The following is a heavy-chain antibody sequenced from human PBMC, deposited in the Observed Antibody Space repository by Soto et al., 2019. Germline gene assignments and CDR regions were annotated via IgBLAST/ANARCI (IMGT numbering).Heavy chain of an antibody. D-gene: IGHD5-18*01. V-gene: IGHV4-59*01. CDR2: IYNGGST. CDR1: GGSISSYY. Sequence: PSETLSLTCTVSGGSISSYYWSWIRQPPGKGLEYIGYIYNGGSTNYNPSLKSRVTISVDTSKNQFSLKLSSVTAADTAMYYCARRYSYGYYFDYWGQGTLVTVSS. CDR3: ARRYSYGYYFDY. J-gene: IGHJ4*02.